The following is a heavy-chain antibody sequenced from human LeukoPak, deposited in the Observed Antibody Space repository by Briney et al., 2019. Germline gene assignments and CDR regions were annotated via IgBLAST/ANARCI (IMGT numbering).Heavy chain of an antibody. V-gene: IGHV3-23*01. CDR3: AKRGVVIRVILVGFHKEAYYFDS. CDR2: ISGSGGAT. D-gene: IGHD3-22*01. CDR1: GITLSNYG. J-gene: IGHJ4*02. Sequence: GGSLRLSCAVSGITLSNYGMSWVRQAPGKGLEWVAGISGSGGATNYADSVKRRFTISRDNPKNTLYLQMNSLRVEDTAVYFCAKRGVVIRVILVGFHKEAYYFDSWGQGALVTVSS.